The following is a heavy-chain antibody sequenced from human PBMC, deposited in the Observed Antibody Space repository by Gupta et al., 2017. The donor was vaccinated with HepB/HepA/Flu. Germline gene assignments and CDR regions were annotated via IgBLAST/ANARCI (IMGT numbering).Heavy chain of an antibody. Sequence: EEQLVDSGGGLVQPGGSLRLSCAASGFTFSNYWMTWGRKAPGKGLEWVANIKKDGSEKYYVDSVKGRFTISRDNAKNSLYLQMSSLRAEDTAVYYCARRSWYFDIWGRGTLVTVSS. V-gene: IGHV3-7*01. CDR1: GFTFSNYW. CDR3: ARRSWYFDI. J-gene: IGHJ2*01. CDR2: IKKDGSEK.